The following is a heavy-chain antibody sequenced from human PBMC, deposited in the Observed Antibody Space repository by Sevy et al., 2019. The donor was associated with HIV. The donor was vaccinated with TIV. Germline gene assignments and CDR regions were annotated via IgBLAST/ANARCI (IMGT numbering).Heavy chain of an antibody. D-gene: IGHD6-19*01. Sequence: GGSLRLSCAASGFTFSSYAMSWVRQAPEKGLEWVSAISGSGGSTYYADSVKGRFTISRDNSKNTLYVQMNSLRAEDTAVYYCAKWTRLAGPPHYYYGIDVWGQGTTVTVSS. CDR3: AKWTRLAGPPHYYYGIDV. V-gene: IGHV3-23*01. CDR2: ISGSGGST. J-gene: IGHJ6*02. CDR1: GFTFSSYA.